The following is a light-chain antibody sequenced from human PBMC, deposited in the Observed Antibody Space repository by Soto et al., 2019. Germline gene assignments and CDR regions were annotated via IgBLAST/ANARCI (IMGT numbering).Light chain of an antibody. CDR1: QGVSSS. J-gene: IGKJ1*01. Sequence: EVVLTQSPATLSVSPGDTATLSCRASQGVSSSLAWYQQKPGQPPRLLIYGASTRATSVPARFSGSGSGTEFTLTISRLQSEDFAVYYCQQYYNWRPRFGQGTKVEIK. CDR2: GAS. V-gene: IGKV3-15*01. CDR3: QQYYNWRPR.